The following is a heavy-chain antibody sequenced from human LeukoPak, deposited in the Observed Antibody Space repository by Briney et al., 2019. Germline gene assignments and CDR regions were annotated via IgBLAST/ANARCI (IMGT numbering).Heavy chain of an antibody. CDR1: GFTFSSYA. V-gene: IGHV3-23*01. CDR2: ISGSGGRI. J-gene: IGHJ3*02. Sequence: PGGSLRLSCAASGFTFSSYAMSWVRQAPGKGLEWVSSISGSGGRIYYIDSVKGRFTISRDNSKNTVYLQMNSLRAEDTAVYYCVKENDGAFEIWGQGTRVTVSS. D-gene: IGHD1-1*01. CDR3: VKENDGAFEI.